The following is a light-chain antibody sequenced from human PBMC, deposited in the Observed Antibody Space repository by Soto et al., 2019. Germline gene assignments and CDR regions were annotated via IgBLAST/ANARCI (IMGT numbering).Light chain of an antibody. CDR2: DAS. CDR1: PDISKY. Sequence: DIQMTQSPSSLSASVGDRVTITCQSSPDISKYLNWYQQKPGKAPKLLIFDASNLDSGVPSRFSGSGSGTDFTFTISSLHPEDVATYYCQQTHTTFTFGGGTTVEIK. J-gene: IGKJ4*01. V-gene: IGKV1-33*01. CDR3: QQTHTTFT.